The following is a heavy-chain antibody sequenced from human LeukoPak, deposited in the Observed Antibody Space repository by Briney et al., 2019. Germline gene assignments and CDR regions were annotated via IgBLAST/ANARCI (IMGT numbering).Heavy chain of an antibody. CDR2: IYYSGST. D-gene: IGHD3-22*01. CDR1: GGSISSYY. CDR3: AREKALIDHYDFTGYDWEY. J-gene: IGHJ4*02. Sequence: PSETLSLTCTVSGGSISSYYWSWIRQPPGKGLEWIGYIYYSGSTNYNPSLKSRVTISVDTSKNQISLKLTSVTAADTAVYYCAREKALIDHYDFTGYDWEYWGQGSLVIVSS. V-gene: IGHV4-59*12.